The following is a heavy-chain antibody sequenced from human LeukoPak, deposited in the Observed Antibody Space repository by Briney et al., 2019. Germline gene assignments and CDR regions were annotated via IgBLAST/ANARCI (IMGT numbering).Heavy chain of an antibody. CDR3: ARHLSGAQRGGRAASPVDN. D-gene: IGHD6-6*01. J-gene: IGHJ4*02. V-gene: IGHV4-39*01. Sequence: SETLYHTCTVSGGSISSSSYYWGWIRQPPGKGLEWIGSIYYSGSTYYNPSLKSRVTISVDTSKNQFSLKLSSVTAADTAVYYCARHLSGAQRGGRAASPVDNWGQRDLGSVSS. CDR2: IYYSGST. CDR1: GGSISSSSYY.